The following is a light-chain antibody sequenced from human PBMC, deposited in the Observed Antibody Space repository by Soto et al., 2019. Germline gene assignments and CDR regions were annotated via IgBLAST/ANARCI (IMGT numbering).Light chain of an antibody. CDR3: GSYTRGNTMI. Sequence: QSALTQPASVSGSPGQSLTMSCTGTSSDVGASKYVSWYQQHPGKVPRLIIYDVNERPSGVSDRFSGSKSGNTASLTISGLHADDEGDDYCGSYTRGNTMIFGGGTKVTVL. CDR2: DVN. J-gene: IGLJ2*01. V-gene: IGLV2-14*03. CDR1: SSDVGASKY.